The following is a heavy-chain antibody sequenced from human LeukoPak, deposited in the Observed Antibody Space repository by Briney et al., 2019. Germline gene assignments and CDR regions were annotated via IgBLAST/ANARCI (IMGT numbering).Heavy chain of an antibody. J-gene: IGHJ6*02. CDR3: ARVKGMATMSDYYYGMDV. CDR2: ISSNGGST. D-gene: IGHD5-24*01. CDR1: GFSFSSYA. Sequence: SGGSLRLSCAASGFSFSSYAMHWVRQAPGKGLEYVSCISSNGGSTYYANSVKGRFTISRDNSKNTLYLQMGSLRAEDMAVYYCARVKGMATMSDYYYGMDVWGQGTTVTVSS. V-gene: IGHV3-64*01.